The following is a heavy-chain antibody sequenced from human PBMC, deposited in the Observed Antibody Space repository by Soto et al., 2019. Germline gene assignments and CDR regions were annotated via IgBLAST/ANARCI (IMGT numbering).Heavy chain of an antibody. J-gene: IGHJ4*02. Sequence: GGSLRLSCAASGFTFDDYAMHWVRQAPGKGLEWVSGISWNSGSIGYADSVKGRFTISRDNAKNSLYLQMNSLRAEDTALYYCAKGAGGSGYLGAHDYWGQGTLVTVSS. CDR1: GFTFDDYA. V-gene: IGHV3-9*01. CDR2: ISWNSGSI. D-gene: IGHD3-3*01. CDR3: AKGAGGSGYLGAHDY.